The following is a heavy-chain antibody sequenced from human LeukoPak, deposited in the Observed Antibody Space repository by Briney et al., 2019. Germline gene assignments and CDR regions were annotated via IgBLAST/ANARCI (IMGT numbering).Heavy chain of an antibody. CDR1: GGSISSSSYY. J-gene: IGHJ2*01. CDR3: ATNDYGDYWYFDL. CDR2: IYYSGST. V-gene: IGHV4-39*01. Sequence: SETLSLTCTVSGGSISSSSYYWGWIRQPPGKGLEWIGSIYYSGSTYYNPSLKSRVTISVDTSKNQFSLKLSSVTAADTAVYYCATNDYGDYWYFDLWGRGTLVTASS. D-gene: IGHD4-17*01.